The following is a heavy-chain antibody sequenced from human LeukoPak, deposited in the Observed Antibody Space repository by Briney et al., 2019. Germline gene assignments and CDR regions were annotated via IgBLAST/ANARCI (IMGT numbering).Heavy chain of an antibody. CDR1: GFTLSSYE. D-gene: IGHD2-21*02. Sequence: GGSLRLSCTVSGFTLSSYEMTWFRQAPGKGLEWVSRIGYSGGDTHYADSVKGRFTISRDNSKNTLYLQLNSLRADDTAVYYCAKDYPGDSQKYYYYYYMDVWGKGTTVTVSS. CDR3: AKDYPGDSQKYYYYYYMDV. V-gene: IGHV3-23*01. J-gene: IGHJ6*03. CDR2: IGYSGGDT.